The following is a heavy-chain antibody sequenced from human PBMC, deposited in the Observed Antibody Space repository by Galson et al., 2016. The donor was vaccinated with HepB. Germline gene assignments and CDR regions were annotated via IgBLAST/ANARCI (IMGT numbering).Heavy chain of an antibody. CDR3: SRGPSERPGLYFFDC. Sequence: SETLSLTCSVSVGSITNAYWSWIRQTPGKDLEWIGYIYFLGNTDYNPSLKSRVTMSVDRTKNQIPLHLTSVTTADTAVYYCSRGPSERPGLYFFDCWGQGTLVTVSS. J-gene: IGHJ4*02. CDR1: VGSITNAY. CDR2: IYFLGNT. V-gene: IGHV4-59*01. D-gene: IGHD1-1*01.